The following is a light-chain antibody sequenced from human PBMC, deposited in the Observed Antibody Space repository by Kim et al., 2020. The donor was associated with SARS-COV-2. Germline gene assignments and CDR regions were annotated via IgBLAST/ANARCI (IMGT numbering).Light chain of an antibody. CDR2: GNS. J-gene: IGLJ2*01. CDR3: QSYDSSLRV. V-gene: IGLV1-40*01. CDR1: SSNIGAGYD. Sequence: PGQRVTISCPGSSSNIGAGYDIHWYQQLPGTAPKRLIYGNSNRPSGVPDRFSGSKSGTSASLAITGLQAEDEADYYCQSYDSSLRVFGGGTKLTVL.